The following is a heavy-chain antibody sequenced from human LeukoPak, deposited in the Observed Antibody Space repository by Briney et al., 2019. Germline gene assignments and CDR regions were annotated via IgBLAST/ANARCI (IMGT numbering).Heavy chain of an antibody. CDR3: ARDGGDVVVVPAAGFDP. CDR2: ISSSSSTI. CDR1: RFTFSSYS. J-gene: IGHJ5*02. V-gene: IGHV3-48*01. D-gene: IGHD2-2*01. Sequence: GGSLRLSCAASRFTFSSYSMNWVRQAPRKGLEWVSYISSSSSTIYYADSVKGRFTISRDNAKNSLYLQMNSLRAEDTAVYYCARDGGDVVVVPAAGFDPWGQGTLVTVSS.